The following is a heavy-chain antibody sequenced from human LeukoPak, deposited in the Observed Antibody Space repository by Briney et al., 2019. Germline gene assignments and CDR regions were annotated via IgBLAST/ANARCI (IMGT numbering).Heavy chain of an antibody. Sequence: SETLSLTCSVSGGSIISSSYYWGWIRQPPEKGLEWIGSIYYTGGTYCSPSLKSRVTISVDTSKNQFSLKLSSVTAADTAVYYCVRHGGTRVTLVEVYYFDYWGQGTLVTVSS. J-gene: IGHJ4*02. CDR3: VRHGGTRVTLVEVYYFDY. V-gene: IGHV4-39*01. CDR2: IYYTGGT. D-gene: IGHD4-11*01. CDR1: GGSIISSSYY.